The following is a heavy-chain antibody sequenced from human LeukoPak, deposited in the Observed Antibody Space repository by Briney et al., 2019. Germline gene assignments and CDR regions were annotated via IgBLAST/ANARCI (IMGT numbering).Heavy chain of an antibody. Sequence: GGSLRLSCAASGFTFDSYSMNWDRQAPGKGLEWVSYISSSSSPTKYADSVKGRFTISRDNAKNSLDLQMNSLRAEDTAIYYCAREPYGSGSYNFDHWGQGTLVTVSS. CDR3: AREPYGSGSYNFDH. V-gene: IGHV3-48*04. D-gene: IGHD3-10*01. CDR1: GFTFDSYS. J-gene: IGHJ4*02. CDR2: ISSSSSPT.